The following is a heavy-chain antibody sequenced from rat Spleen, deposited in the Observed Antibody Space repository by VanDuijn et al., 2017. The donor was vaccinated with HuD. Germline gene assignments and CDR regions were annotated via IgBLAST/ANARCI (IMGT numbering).Heavy chain of an antibody. Sequence: QVQLKESGPGLVQPSQTLSLTCTVAGFSLTSYNVHWVRQPPGEGLEWVGAIWKGGSTDYNSALKSRLSISRDTSKNQVFLKMNSLQTDDTGTYYCAKHGNYGSYVGYFDYWGQGVMVTVSS. CDR2: IWKGGST. CDR1: GFSLTSYN. D-gene: IGHD1-3*01. J-gene: IGHJ2*01. CDR3: AKHGNYGSYVGYFDY. V-gene: IGHV2-61*01.